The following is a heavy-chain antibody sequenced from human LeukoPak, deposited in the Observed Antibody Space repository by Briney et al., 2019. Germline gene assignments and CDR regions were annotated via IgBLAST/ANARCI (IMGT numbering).Heavy chain of an antibody. CDR1: GGTFSSYA. D-gene: IGHD6-19*01. CDR2: IIPIFGTA. V-gene: IGHV1-69*05. J-gene: IGHJ5*02. CDR3: ARGRIAVANNWFDP. Sequence: ASVKVSCKASGGTFSSYAISWVRQAPGQGLEWMGGIIPIFGTANYAQKFQGRVTITTDESTSTAYMELSSLRSEDTDVYYCARGRIAVANNWFDPWGQGTLVTVSS.